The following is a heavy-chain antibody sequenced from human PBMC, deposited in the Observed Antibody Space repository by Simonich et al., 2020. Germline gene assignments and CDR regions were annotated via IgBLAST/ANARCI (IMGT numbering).Heavy chain of an antibody. CDR2: ISNDGSNK. V-gene: IGHV3-30*07. D-gene: IGHD7-27*01. CDR1: GFTFSSYA. Sequence: QVQLVESGGGVVQPGRSLRLSCAASGFTFSSYAMHWVRQAPGKGHGWVAVISNDGSNKYYADSVKGRFTISRDNSKNTLYLQMNSLRAEDTAVYYCAREDLTGDAFDIWGQGTMVTVSS. CDR3: AREDLTGDAFDI. J-gene: IGHJ3*02.